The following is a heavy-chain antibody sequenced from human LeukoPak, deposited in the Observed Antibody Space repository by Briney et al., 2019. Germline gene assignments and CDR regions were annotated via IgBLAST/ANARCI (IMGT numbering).Heavy chain of an antibody. D-gene: IGHD2-2*01. CDR1: GFTFSSYS. V-gene: IGHV3-23*01. Sequence: GGSLRLSCAASGFTFSSYSMNWVRQAPGKGLEWVSAISGSGGSTYYADSVKGRFTISRDNSKNTLYLQMNSLRAEDTAVYYCAKDSLITVPAANTGDYYWGQGTLVTVSP. CDR3: AKDSLITVPAANTGDYY. J-gene: IGHJ4*02. CDR2: ISGSGGST.